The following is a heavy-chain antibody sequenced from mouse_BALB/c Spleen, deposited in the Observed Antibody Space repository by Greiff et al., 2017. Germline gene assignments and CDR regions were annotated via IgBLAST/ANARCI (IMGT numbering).Heavy chain of an antibody. CDR1: GFSLTSYG. D-gene: IGHD1-2*01. J-gene: IGHJ4*01. CDR3: AREGEIHYYGYNAMDY. Sequence: QVQLKESGPGLVAPSQSLSITCTVSGFSLTSYGVHWVRQPPGKGLEWLGVIWAGGSTNYNSALMSRLSISKDNSKSQVFLKMNSLQTDDTAMYYCAREGEIHYYGYNAMDYWGQGTSVTVSS. V-gene: IGHV2-9*02. CDR2: IWAGGST.